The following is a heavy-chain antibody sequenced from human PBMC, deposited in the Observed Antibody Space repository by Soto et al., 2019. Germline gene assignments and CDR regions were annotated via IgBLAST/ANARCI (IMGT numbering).Heavy chain of an antibody. V-gene: IGHV1-18*01. CDR1: GYTFTSYG. Sequence: QVQLVQSGAEVKKPGASVKVSCKASGYTFTSYGISWVRQAPGQGLEWMGWLSAYNGNTKYAQKLQGRVTITTDTSRSTAYMELRSLRSDDTAVYYCARTYYDFWSGYRTGDTGKVYYFDYWGQGTLVTVSS. CDR2: LSAYNGNT. D-gene: IGHD3-3*01. CDR3: ARTYYDFWSGYRTGDTGKVYYFDY. J-gene: IGHJ4*02.